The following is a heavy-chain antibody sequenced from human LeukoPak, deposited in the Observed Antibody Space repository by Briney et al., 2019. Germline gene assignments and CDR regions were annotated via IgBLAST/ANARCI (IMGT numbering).Heavy chain of an antibody. CDR1: GGTFSSYT. V-gene: IGHV1-69*02. Sequence: SSVKVSCKASGGTFSSYTISWVRQAPGQGLEWVGRIIPILGIANYAQKFQGRVTITADKSTSTAYMELSSLRSEDTAVYYCARSIAVAGSLYWGQGTLVTVSS. CDR2: IIPILGIA. J-gene: IGHJ4*02. CDR3: ARSIAVAGSLY. D-gene: IGHD6-19*01.